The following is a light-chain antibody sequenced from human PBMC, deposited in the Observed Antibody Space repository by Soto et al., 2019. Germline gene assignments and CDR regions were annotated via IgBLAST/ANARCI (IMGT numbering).Light chain of an antibody. CDR1: QGIRNY. CDR2: LAS. V-gene: IGKV1-6*01. Sequence: AIQLTQSPSSLSASVGDRVTITCRASQGIRNYLAWYQQKPGKAPNLLIYLASTLHSGVPSRFSGSGSGTDFTLTISSLQPEDFASYYCLQDYTYPWTFGQGTKVEIK. J-gene: IGKJ1*01. CDR3: LQDYTYPWT.